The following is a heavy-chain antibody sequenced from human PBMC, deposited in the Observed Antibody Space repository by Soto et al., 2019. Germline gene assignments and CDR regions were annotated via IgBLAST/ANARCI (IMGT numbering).Heavy chain of an antibody. CDR1: GGSISGYY. D-gene: IGHD4-17*01. Sequence: PSETLSLTCIVSGGSISGYYWSWIRQPPGRGLEWIGNIYYSGGTNYNPSRMSRVTISVDTSKNQFSLKLRSVTAADTAVYYCARVGGYYGDYPNFDYWGQGALVTVSS. V-gene: IGHV4-59*01. CDR3: ARVGGYYGDYPNFDY. CDR2: IYYSGGT. J-gene: IGHJ4*02.